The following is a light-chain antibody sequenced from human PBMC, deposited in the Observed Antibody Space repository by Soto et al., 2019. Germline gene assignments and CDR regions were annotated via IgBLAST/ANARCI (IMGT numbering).Light chain of an antibody. CDR2: DAS. J-gene: IGKJ2*01. Sequence: EIVLTQSPGTLSLSPGERATLSCRASQSVSSSYLSWYQQKPGQAPRLLIYDASSRATGIPDRFSGSGSGPYFTLTISRLEPEDFAVYFCQQYGSSPYTFGQGTKLEIK. CDR1: QSVSSSY. V-gene: IGKV3-20*01. CDR3: QQYGSSPYT.